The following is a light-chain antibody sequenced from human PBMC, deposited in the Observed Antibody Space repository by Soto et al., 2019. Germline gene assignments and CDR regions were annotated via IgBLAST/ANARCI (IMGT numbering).Light chain of an antibody. V-gene: IGKV1-27*01. CDR2: AAS. Sequence: MTRSPTSLSASIGDRVTITCRASQAISTYLAWYQQKPGKVPSLLIYAASTLQSGVPSRFSGSGSGTDFTLTISSLQPEDVGTYYCQKYNRAPPTFGPGTKVDIK. CDR1: QAISTY. CDR3: QKYNRAPPT. J-gene: IGKJ1*01.